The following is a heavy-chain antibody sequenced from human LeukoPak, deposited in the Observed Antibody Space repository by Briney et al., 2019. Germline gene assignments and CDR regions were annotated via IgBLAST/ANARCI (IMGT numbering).Heavy chain of an antibody. CDR2: INPSGGRT. V-gene: IGHV1-46*01. Sequence: ASVKVSCKASGYTFTSYGISWVRQAPGQGLEWMGIINPSGGRTSYAQKFQGRVTMTRDTSTSTVYMELSSLRSEDTAVYYCARDPYCSSTSCYWGSRDYYYIDVWGKGTTVTVSS. CDR3: ARDPYCSSTSCYWGSRDYYYIDV. CDR1: GYTFTSYG. D-gene: IGHD2-2*01. J-gene: IGHJ6*03.